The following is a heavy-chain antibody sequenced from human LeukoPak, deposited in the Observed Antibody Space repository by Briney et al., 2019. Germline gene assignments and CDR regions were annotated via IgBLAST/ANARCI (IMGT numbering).Heavy chain of an antibody. D-gene: IGHD4-23*01. CDR1: GFTFTAYT. V-gene: IGHV3-21*01. Sequence: GGSLRLSCSASGFTFTAYTMNWFRQAPGEGLEWVSSISSDSKHIFYADSVKGRFTTSRDNAKNSLYLQMNSLGAEDTAVFYCATSLTRANTVTPDVDFWGQGTLVTVSP. CDR3: ATSLTRANTVTPDVDF. J-gene: IGHJ4*02. CDR2: ISSDSKHI.